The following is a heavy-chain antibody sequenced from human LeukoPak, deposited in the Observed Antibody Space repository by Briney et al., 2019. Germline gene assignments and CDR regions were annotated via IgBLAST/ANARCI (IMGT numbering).Heavy chain of an antibody. CDR3: ARDLGSYGSGSYSFDY. J-gene: IGHJ4*02. D-gene: IGHD3-10*01. CDR2: IIPIFGTA. Sequence: ASVTVSCKASGGTFSSYAISWVRQAPGQGLEWMGGIIPIFGTANYAQKFQGRVTITTDESTSTAYMELSSLRSEDTAVYYCARDLGSYGSGSYSFDYWGQGTLVTVSS. V-gene: IGHV1-69*05. CDR1: GGTFSSYA.